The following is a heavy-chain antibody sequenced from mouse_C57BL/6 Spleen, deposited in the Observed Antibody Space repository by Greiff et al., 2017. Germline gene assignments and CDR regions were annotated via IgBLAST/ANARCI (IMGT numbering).Heavy chain of an antibody. V-gene: IGHV1-42*01. CDR2: INPSTGGT. CDR3: ARRSHYYGSSSYFDY. D-gene: IGHD1-1*01. CDR1: GYSFTGYY. Sequence: VQLQQSGPELVKPGASVKISCKASGYSFTGYYMNWVKQSPEKSLEWIGEINPSTGGTTYNQKFKAKATLPVDKSSSTAYMQLKSLTSEDSAVYYCARRSHYYGSSSYFDYWGQGTTLTVSS. J-gene: IGHJ2*01.